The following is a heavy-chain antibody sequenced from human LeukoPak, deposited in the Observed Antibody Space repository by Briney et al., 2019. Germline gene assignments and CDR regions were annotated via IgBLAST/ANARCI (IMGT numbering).Heavy chain of an antibody. J-gene: IGHJ4*02. CDR2: ISGTGNTI. CDR3: ARTMTTMDGFDY. V-gene: IGHV3-11*04. D-gene: IGHD5-24*01. Sequence: GGSLRLSCAASEFTFSDYYMSWIRQAPGKGLEWVSYISGTGNTIYYTDSVKGRFAISRDNSKNTLYLQMNSLRAEDTAVYYCARTMTTMDGFDYWGQGTLVTVSS. CDR1: EFTFSDYY.